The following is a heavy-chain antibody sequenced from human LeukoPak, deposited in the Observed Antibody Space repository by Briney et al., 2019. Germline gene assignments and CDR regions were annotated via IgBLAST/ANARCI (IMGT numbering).Heavy chain of an antibody. J-gene: IGHJ6*03. CDR1: GYTFTSYD. CDR3: ARGRHPQKIPLVRAGQRPYYMDV. CDR2: MNPNSGNT. Sequence: GASVKVSCKASGYTFTSYDINWVRQATGQGLEWMGWMNPNSGNTGYAQKFQGRVTMTRNTSISTAYMELSSLRSEDTAVYYCARGRHPQKIPLVRAGQRPYYMDVWGKGTTVTISS. D-gene: IGHD3-10*01. V-gene: IGHV1-8*01.